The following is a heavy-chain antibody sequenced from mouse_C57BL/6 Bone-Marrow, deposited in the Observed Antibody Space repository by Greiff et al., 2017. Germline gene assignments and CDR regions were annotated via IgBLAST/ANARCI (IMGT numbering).Heavy chain of an antibody. Sequence: EVQLQQSVAELVRPGASVKLSCTASGFNIKNTYMHWVKQRPEQGLEWIGRIDPANGIPTYAPKFQGKANITADTSSNAGYLQLSSRTSEDTAIYYCAGGLRRVFAYWGQGTLVTVSA. V-gene: IGHV14-3*01. CDR2: IDPANGIP. CDR3: AGGLRRVFAY. D-gene: IGHD2-4*01. CDR1: GFNIKNTY. J-gene: IGHJ3*01.